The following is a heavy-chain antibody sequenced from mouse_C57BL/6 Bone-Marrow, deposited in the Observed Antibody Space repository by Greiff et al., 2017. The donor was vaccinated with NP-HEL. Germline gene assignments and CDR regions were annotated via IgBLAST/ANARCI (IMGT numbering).Heavy chain of an antibody. CDR1: GYTFTDYY. Sequence: VQLQQSGPELVKPGASVKISCKASGYTFTDYYMNWVKQSHGKSLEWIGDINPNNGGTSYNQKFKGKATLTVDKSSSTAYMELRSLTSDVSAVYYCARSWWYFDVWGTGTTVTVSS. CDR3: ARSWWYFDV. CDR2: INPNNGGT. J-gene: IGHJ1*03. V-gene: IGHV1-26*01.